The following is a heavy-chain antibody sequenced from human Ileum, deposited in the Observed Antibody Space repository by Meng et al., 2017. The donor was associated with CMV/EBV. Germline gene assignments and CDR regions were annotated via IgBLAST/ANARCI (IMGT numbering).Heavy chain of an antibody. CDR3: ATDPNWGTL. J-gene: IGHJ4*02. Sequence: EVQLVESGGGLVKPGGSLRLSCAVSQFIFSTYDMNWVRQAPGKGLEWVASIGRSGTDIAYADSVEGRFTISRDIPKNALYLQMNSLRAEDTAVYYCATDPNWGTLWGQGALVTVFS. V-gene: IGHV3-21*02. CDR2: IGRSGTDI. D-gene: IGHD7-27*01. CDR1: QFIFSTYD.